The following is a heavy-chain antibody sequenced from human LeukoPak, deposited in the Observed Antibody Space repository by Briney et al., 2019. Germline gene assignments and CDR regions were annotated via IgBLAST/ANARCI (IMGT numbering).Heavy chain of an antibody. Sequence: GGSLRLSCAASGFTFSSYEMNWVREAPGRGLEWVSYISSSGSTIYYADSVKGRFTISRDNSKNTLYLQMNSLRAEDTAVYYCAKTSYYYDSSGYYYSHYYYYMDVWGKGTTVTISS. CDR2: ISSSGSTI. D-gene: IGHD3-22*01. V-gene: IGHV3-48*03. CDR1: GFTFSSYE. J-gene: IGHJ6*03. CDR3: AKTSYYYDSSGYYYSHYYYYMDV.